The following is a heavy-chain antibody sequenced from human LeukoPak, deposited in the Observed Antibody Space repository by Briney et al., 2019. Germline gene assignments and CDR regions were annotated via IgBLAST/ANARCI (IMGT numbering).Heavy chain of an antibody. CDR1: GYTLVNHG. CDR2: ITPYNDKT. J-gene: IGHJ3*02. V-gene: IGHV1-18*01. D-gene: IGHD6-19*01. CDR3: ARRAAVAGPRSYSFDI. Sequence: GASVKVSCKASGYTLVNHGITWVRQAPGQGLEWMGWITPYNDKTNYAQRFQGRLTMTTETSTNTAYMELRSLRSDDTAVYYCARRAAVAGPRSYSFDIWGQGTMVTVPS.